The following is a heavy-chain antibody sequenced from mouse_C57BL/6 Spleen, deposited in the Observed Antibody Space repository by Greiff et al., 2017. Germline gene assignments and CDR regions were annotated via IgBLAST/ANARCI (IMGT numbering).Heavy chain of an antibody. Sequence: QVQLQQPGAELVMPGASVKLSCKASGYTFTSYWMHWVKQRPGQGLEWIGEIDPSDSYTNYNQKFKGKSTLTVDKSSSTAYMQLSSLTSEDSAVYYCARGLTGRGDYWGQGTTLTVSS. J-gene: IGHJ2*01. V-gene: IGHV1-69*01. CDR1: GYTFTSYW. CDR2: IDPSDSYT. D-gene: IGHD4-1*01. CDR3: ARGLTGRGDY.